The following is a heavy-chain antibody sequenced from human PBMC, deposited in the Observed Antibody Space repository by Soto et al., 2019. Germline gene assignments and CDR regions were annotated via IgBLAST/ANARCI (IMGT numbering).Heavy chain of an antibody. V-gene: IGHV5-51*01. CDR3: ATHHRIFGWVYYFAY. CDR2: IYPGNSDT. D-gene: IGHD3-3*02. CDR1: GYSFTSYW. J-gene: IGHJ4*02. Sequence: GESLKISCKGSGYSFTSYWIGWVRQMPGKGLEWMGIIYPGNSDTRYSPSFQGQVTISADKSINNAYLQWTSLKASDTEIDYCATHHRIFGWVYYFAYWGRGTWVPVPP.